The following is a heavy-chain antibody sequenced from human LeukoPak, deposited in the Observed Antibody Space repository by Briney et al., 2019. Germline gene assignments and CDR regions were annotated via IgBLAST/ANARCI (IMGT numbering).Heavy chain of an antibody. CDR1: GFTFSSYD. Sequence: GGSLRLSCAASGFTFSSYDMSWVRQAPGKGLEWVSSITLSGANTFYADSVMGRFTISRDNSENTLYLQMNSLRAEDTAVYFCAKRGNPAVGHHYLDVWGKGTTVSVSS. CDR2: ITLSGANT. CDR3: AKRGNPAVGHHYLDV. J-gene: IGHJ6*03. V-gene: IGHV3-23*01. D-gene: IGHD2-2*01.